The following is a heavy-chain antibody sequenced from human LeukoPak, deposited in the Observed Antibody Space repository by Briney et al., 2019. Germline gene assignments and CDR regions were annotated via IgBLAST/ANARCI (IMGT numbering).Heavy chain of an antibody. J-gene: IGHJ4*02. CDR1: GGSISSYY. V-gene: IGHV4-59*12. CDR3: ARAGYKWLQSPIDY. CDR2: IYYSGST. D-gene: IGHD5-24*01. Sequence: SETLSLTCTVSGGSISSYYWSWIRQPPGKGLEWIGYIYYSGSTNYNPSLKSRVTISIDTSKNQFSLKLSSVTAADTAVYYCARAGYKWLQSPIDYWGQGTLVTVSS.